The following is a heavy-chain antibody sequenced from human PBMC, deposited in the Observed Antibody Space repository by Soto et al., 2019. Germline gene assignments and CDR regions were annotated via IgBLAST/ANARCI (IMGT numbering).Heavy chain of an antibody. V-gene: IGHV3-21*01. CDR2: ISGSGNYT. Sequence: GGSLRLSCAASGFTFSTYSMNWVRQAPGKGLEWVPSISGSGNYTHYADFLRGRFTISRDNAKTSLYLQMNSLRAEDTAVYYCAREGINNYNEYYFDSWGQGTVVTVSS. CDR1: GFTFSTYS. D-gene: IGHD4-4*01. J-gene: IGHJ4*02. CDR3: AREGINNYNEYYFDS.